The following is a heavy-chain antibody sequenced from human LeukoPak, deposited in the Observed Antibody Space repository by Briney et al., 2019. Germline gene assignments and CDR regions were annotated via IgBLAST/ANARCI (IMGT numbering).Heavy chain of an antibody. CDR2: IYSGGST. J-gene: IGHJ4*02. D-gene: IGHD5-18*01. CDR1: GFTVSSNY. CDR3: ARVIQLWLMLDY. Sequence: GGSLRLSCVASGFTVSSNYMSWVRQAPGKGLEWVSVIYSGGSTYYADSVKGRFTISRDNSKNTLYLQMNSLRAEDTAVYYCARVIQLWLMLDYWGQGTLVTVSS. V-gene: IGHV3-53*01.